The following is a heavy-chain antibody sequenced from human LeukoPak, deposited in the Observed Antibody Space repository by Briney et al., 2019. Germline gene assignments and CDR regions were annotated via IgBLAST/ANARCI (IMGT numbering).Heavy chain of an antibody. Sequence: SVKVSCKASVYTFTSYNMHWVLQAPGQGLEWMGGIIPIFATANYAQKFQGRVTITADESTSTAYMELSSLRSEDTAVYYCARDYGDYLFDYWGQGTLVTVSS. CDR2: IIPIFATA. J-gene: IGHJ4*02. D-gene: IGHD4-17*01. CDR1: VYTFTSYN. CDR3: ARDYGDYLFDY. V-gene: IGHV1-69*13.